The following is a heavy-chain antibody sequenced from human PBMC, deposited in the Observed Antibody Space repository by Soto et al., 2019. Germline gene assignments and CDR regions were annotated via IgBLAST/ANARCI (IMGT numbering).Heavy chain of an antibody. J-gene: IGHJ4*02. D-gene: IGHD3-16*01. CDR1: GFTFSGFG. V-gene: IGHV3-33*01. CDR2: IWYDGSDK. Sequence: GSLRLSCAASGFTFSGFGMHWVRQAPGKGLEWVAIIWYDGSDKYYADSVKGRFTISRDNSENTLYLQMNSLRAEDTAVYHCAFGNLSYYFDYWGQGTPVTSPQ. CDR3: AFGNLSYYFDY.